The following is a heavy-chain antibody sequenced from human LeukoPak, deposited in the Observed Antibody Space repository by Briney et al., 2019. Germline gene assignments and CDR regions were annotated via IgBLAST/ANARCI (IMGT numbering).Heavy chain of an antibody. J-gene: IGHJ4*02. CDR2: INSDGSST. CDR3: ARVEVTYYYDSSGYYYPDY. Sequence: PGGSLRLSCAASGFTFSSYWIHWVRQAPGKGLVWVSRINSDGSSTSYADSVKGRFTISRDNAKNTLYLQMNSLRAEDTAVYYCARVEVTYYYDSSGYYYPDYWGQGTLVTVSS. V-gene: IGHV3-74*01. CDR1: GFTFSSYW. D-gene: IGHD3-22*01.